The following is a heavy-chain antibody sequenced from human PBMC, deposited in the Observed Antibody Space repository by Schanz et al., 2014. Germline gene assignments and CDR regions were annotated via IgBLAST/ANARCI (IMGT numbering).Heavy chain of an antibody. D-gene: IGHD3-10*01. Sequence: EVQLVESGGGWVQPGGSLRLSCAASGFTFSDYSMNWVHQAPGKGPEWVSYIRSSSTPIYYADSVKGRFTISRDNAKNSLYLQMNSLRAEDTAVYRCVSSGSYSSYAFWGQGTLVTVSS. V-gene: IGHV3-48*01. CDR1: GFTFSDYS. CDR3: VSSGSYSSYAF. J-gene: IGHJ4*02. CDR2: IRSSSTPI.